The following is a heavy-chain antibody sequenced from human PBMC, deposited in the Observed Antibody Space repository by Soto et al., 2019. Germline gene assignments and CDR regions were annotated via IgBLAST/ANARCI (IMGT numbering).Heavy chain of an antibody. J-gene: IGHJ5*02. V-gene: IGHV4-39*01. CDR3: ARTIFAPTNWFDP. D-gene: IGHD3-3*02. Sequence: SETLSLTCSVSGGSINNNLDYWVWIRQPPGKGLEWIGSIYYTGVTFYTPSLESRVTISVDTSKNLFSLKVTSVSAADTAVYYCARTIFAPTNWFDPWGQGTLVTVSS. CDR1: GGSINNNLDY. CDR2: IYYTGVT.